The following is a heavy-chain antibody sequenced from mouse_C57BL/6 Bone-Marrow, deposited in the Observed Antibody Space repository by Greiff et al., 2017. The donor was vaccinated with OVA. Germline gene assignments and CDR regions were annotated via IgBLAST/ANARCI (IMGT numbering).Heavy chain of an antibody. J-gene: IGHJ3*01. CDR1: GFTFSSYA. CDR3: TRDPDYYGSSPWFAY. D-gene: IGHD1-1*01. CDR2: ISSGGDYI. V-gene: IGHV5-9-1*02. Sequence: EVQLQQSGEGLVKPGGSLKLSCAASGFTFSSYAMSWVRQTPEKRLEWVAYISSGGDYIYYADTVKGRFTISRDNARNTLYLQMSSLKSEDTAMYYCTRDPDYYGSSPWFAYWGQGTLVTVSA.